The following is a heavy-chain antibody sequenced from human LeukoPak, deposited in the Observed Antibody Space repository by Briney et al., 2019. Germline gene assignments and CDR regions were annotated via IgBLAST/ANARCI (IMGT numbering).Heavy chain of an antibody. J-gene: IGHJ4*02. D-gene: IGHD1-26*01. CDR3: ARVTRLLGATIDY. CDR1: GDTFTGYY. V-gene: IGHV1-2*06. CDR2: INPNSGGT. Sequence: ASVKVSCKASGDTFTGYYMHWVRQAPGQGLEWMGRINPNSGGTNYAQKFQGRVTMTRDTSISTAYMELSRLRSDDTAVYYCARVTRLLGATIDYWGQGTLVTVSS.